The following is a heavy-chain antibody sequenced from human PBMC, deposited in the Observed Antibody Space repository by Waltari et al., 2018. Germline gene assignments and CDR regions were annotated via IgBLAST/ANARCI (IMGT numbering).Heavy chain of an antibody. Sequence: QLQLQQSGPGLVKPSQTLSLTCVISGDSFPSNSAPWNWTRPSPSRGLEWLGRTYYRSKWYNDYAVSVKSRITVTPDTSKNQFSLQLNSVTPEDTAVYYCARGPWLRIASFRVGDAFDIWGQGTMVTVSS. CDR1: GDSFPSNSAP. V-gene: IGHV6-1*01. J-gene: IGHJ3*02. D-gene: IGHD2-21*01. CDR2: TYYRSKWYN. CDR3: ARGPWLRIASFRVGDAFDI.